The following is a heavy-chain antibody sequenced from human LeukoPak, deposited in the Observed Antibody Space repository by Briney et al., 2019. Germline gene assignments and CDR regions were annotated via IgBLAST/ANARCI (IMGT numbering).Heavy chain of an antibody. CDR3: ARQADSSGYDFDY. D-gene: IGHD3-22*01. J-gene: IGHJ4*02. V-gene: IGHV5-51*01. CDR1: GYSFTSHW. CDR2: IYPGDSDT. Sequence: GESLKISCKGSGYSFTSHWIGWVRQMPGKGLEWMGIIYPGDSDTRYSPSFQGQVTISADKSISTAYLQWSSLKASDTAMYYCARQADSSGYDFDYWGQGTLVTVSS.